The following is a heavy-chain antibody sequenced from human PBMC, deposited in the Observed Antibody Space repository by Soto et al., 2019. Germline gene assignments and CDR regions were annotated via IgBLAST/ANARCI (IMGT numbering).Heavy chain of an antibody. V-gene: IGHV5-10-1*01. CDR3: ARLDRIEYGLDV. D-gene: IGHD2-21*01. CDR1: GYTFTNYF. Sequence: GESLKISCXGSGYTFTNYFITWVRQMPGKGLEWMGRIDPYDSYNNYNPTFEGHVTMSVDKSINTAYLQWSSLKASDTAIYYCARLDRIEYGLDVWGLGTTVTVSS. CDR2: IDPYDSYN. J-gene: IGHJ6*02.